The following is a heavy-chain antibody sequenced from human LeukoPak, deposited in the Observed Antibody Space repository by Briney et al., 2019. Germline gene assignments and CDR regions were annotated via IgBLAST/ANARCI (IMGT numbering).Heavy chain of an antibody. CDR2: ISYDGNNK. CDR3: ARGVGVATKEDGFFQH. J-gene: IGHJ1*01. D-gene: IGHD5-12*01. CDR1: GFIFSNYA. V-gene: IGHV3-30-3*01. Sequence: GGSLRLSCAASGFIFSNYAMYWVRQAPGKGLEWVALISYDGNNKYYADSVKGRFTISRDNSKNTLYLQMNSLRAEDTAVFYCARGVGVATKEDGFFQHWGQGTLVTVSS.